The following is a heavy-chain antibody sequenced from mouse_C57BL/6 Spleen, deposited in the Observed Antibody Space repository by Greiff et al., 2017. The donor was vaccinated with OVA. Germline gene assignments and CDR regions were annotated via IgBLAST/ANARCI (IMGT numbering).Heavy chain of an antibody. CDR1: GFNIKNTY. Sequence: EVQLQQSVAELVRPGASVKLSCTASGFNIKNTYMHWVKQRPEQGLEWIGRIDPANGNTKYAPKFQGKATITADTSSNTAYLQLSSLTSEDTAIYYCASLITTVVATDWYFDVWGTGTTVTVSS. J-gene: IGHJ1*03. D-gene: IGHD1-1*01. CDR2: IDPANGNT. CDR3: ASLITTVVATDWYFDV. V-gene: IGHV14-3*01.